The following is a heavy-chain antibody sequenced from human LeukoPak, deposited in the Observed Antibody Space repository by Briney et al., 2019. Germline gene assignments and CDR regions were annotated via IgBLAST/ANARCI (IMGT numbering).Heavy chain of an antibody. J-gene: IGHJ6*02. V-gene: IGHV4-59*08. CDR3: ARHVRYYYGMDV. CDR1: GGSFSGYY. D-gene: IGHD3-10*02. Sequence: SETLSLTCAVYGGSFSGYYWNWIRQPPGKGLEWIGYIYYSGSTNYNPSLKSRVTISVDTSKNQFSLKLSSVTAADTAVYYCARHVRYYYGMDVWGQGTTVTVSS. CDR2: IYYSGST.